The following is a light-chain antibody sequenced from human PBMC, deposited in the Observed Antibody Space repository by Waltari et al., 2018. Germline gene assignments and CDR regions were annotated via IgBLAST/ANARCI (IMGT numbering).Light chain of an antibody. CDR3: GQGTPLPYS. V-gene: IGKV2-30*02. Sequence: DVVMTQSPLSLPITPGQPASISCRSSQSLVHSNGNTYLSWYQQKPGQPPRRLIYEVSNQDSWFPDRFSCSEAGPDFTLKISRVEAEDVGVYSCGQGTPLPYSFGQGTKVEIK. J-gene: IGKJ2*03. CDR1: QSLVHSNGNTY. CDR2: EVS.